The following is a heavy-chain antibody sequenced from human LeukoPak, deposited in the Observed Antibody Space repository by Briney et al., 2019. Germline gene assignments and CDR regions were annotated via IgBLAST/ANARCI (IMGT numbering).Heavy chain of an antibody. Sequence: GGSLRLSCAASGFTFSSYAMHWVRQAPGKGLEWVAVISYDGSNKYYADSVKGRFTISRDNSKNTLYLQMYSLRAEDTAVYYCARGDGSGWSGDYWGQGTLVTVSS. D-gene: IGHD6-19*01. J-gene: IGHJ4*02. CDR1: GFTFSSYA. CDR2: ISYDGSNK. V-gene: IGHV3-30-3*01. CDR3: ARGDGSGWSGDY.